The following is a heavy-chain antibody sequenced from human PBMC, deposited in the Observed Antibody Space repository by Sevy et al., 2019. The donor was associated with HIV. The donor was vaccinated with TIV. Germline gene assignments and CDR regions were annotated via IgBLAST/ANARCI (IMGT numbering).Heavy chain of an antibody. D-gene: IGHD3-10*01. J-gene: IGHJ6*03. CDR1: GFTFSSYE. Sequence: GGSLRLSCAASGFTFSSYEMNWVRQAPGKGLEWVSYISSSGSTIYYADSVKGRFTISRDNAKNSLYLQMNSLRAEDTAVYYCASHAEPIYGSGSYYPRPYYYYMDVWGKGTTVTVSS. CDR2: ISSSGSTI. CDR3: ASHAEPIYGSGSYYPRPYYYYMDV. V-gene: IGHV3-48*03.